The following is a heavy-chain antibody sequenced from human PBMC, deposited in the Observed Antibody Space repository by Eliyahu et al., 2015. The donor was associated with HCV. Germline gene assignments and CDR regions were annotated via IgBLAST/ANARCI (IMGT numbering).Heavy chain of an antibody. CDR2: IQQDGSKK. D-gene: IGHD1-1*01. J-gene: IGHJ4*02. Sequence: EVQLVESGGGLVQPGGSLRLSCXASGFTFSSYWMSWVRQAPGKGLEWVANIQQDGSKKYYVDSVKGRFTISRDNAKSSLFLQMNSLRAEDTAVYYCARDTTGGDYWGQGILVTVSS. V-gene: IGHV3-7*01. CDR1: GFTFSSYW. CDR3: ARDTTGGDY.